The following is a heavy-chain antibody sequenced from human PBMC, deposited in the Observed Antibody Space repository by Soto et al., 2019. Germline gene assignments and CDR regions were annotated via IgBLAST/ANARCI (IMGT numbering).Heavy chain of an antibody. CDR2: ISYDGSNK. J-gene: IGHJ4*02. D-gene: IGHD6-19*01. CDR3: AKSSGWSRGGDY. CDR1: GFTFSSYG. Sequence: LRLSCAASGFTFSSYGMHWVRQAPGKGLEWVAVISYDGSNKYYADSVKGRFTISRDNSKNTLYLQMNSLRAEDTAVYYCAKSSGWSRGGDYWGQGTLVTVSS. V-gene: IGHV3-30*18.